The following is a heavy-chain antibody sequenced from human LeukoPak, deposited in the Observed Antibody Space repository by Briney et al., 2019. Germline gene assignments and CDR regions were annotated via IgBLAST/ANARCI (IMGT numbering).Heavy chain of an antibody. V-gene: IGHV3-74*01. J-gene: IGHJ4*02. CDR1: GFTFSSYW. Sequence: GGSLRLSCVASGFTFSSYWMHWVRQAPGKGLVWVSRINSDGGSTTYADSVKGRFTISRDNAKKTLYLQMNSLRVEDTAVYYCVRDIGAVAGTDDYWGQGTLVTVSS. CDR3: VRDIGAVAGTDDY. D-gene: IGHD6-19*01. CDR2: INSDGGST.